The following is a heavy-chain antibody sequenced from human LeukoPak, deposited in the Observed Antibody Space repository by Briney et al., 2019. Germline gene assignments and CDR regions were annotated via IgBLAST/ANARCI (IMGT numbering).Heavy chain of an antibody. D-gene: IGHD5-24*01. CDR2: IKQDGSEK. CDR1: GFTFSSYW. J-gene: IGHJ3*02. CDR3: AKDHGYNPPADAFDI. Sequence: GGSLRLSCAASGFTFSSYWMSWVRQAPGKGLEWVANIKQDGSEKYYVDSVKGRFTISRDNSKNTLYLQMNGLRAEDTAVYYCAKDHGYNPPADAFDIWGQGTMVTVSS. V-gene: IGHV3-7*01.